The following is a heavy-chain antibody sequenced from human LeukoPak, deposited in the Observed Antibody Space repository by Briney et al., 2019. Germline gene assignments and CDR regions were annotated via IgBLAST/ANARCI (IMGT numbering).Heavy chain of an antibody. CDR2: ISYDGSNK. Sequence: GGSLRLSCAASGFTFSSYAMHWVRQAPGKGLEWVAVISYDGSNKYYADSVKGRFTISRDNSKNTLYLQMNSLIPDDTAVYFCARDGPYSSSWINWFDPWGQGTLVTVSS. J-gene: IGHJ5*02. V-gene: IGHV3-30*04. CDR1: GFTFSSYA. CDR3: ARDGPYSSSWINWFDP. D-gene: IGHD6-13*01.